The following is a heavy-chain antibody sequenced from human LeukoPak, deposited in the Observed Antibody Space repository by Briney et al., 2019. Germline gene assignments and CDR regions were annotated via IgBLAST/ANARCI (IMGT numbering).Heavy chain of an antibody. CDR2: IIPTFGTA. CDR3: ASSRDQNRLYSGYDFLCVDY. CDR1: GGTFSSYA. J-gene: IGHJ4*02. D-gene: IGHD5-12*01. Sequence: SVKVSCKASGGTFSSYAISWVRQAPGQGLEWMGGIIPTFGTANYAQKLQGRVTITADESTSTAYMELSSLRSEDTAVYYCASSRDQNRLYSGYDFLCVDYWGQGTLVTVSS. V-gene: IGHV1-69*13.